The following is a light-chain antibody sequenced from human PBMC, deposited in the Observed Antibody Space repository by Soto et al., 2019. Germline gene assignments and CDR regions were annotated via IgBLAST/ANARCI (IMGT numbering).Light chain of an antibody. Sequence: EIVMTQSPATFSVSPGEGAPLSRRASPSLGSSLAWYQQEPGQAPRLLIYGAATRATGIPARFSGSGSGTESTLTISSLQSEDFAVYFCQQYKNWPPINFGQGTRLEIK. V-gene: IGKV3-15*01. CDR2: GAA. J-gene: IGKJ5*01. CDR3: QQYKNWPPIN. CDR1: PSLGSS.